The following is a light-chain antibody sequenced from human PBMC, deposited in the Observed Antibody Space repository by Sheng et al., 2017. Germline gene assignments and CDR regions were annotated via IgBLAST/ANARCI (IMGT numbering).Light chain of an antibody. V-gene: IGLV8-61*01. J-gene: IGLJ3*02. Sequence: QTVVTQEPSFSVSPGGTVTLTCGLSSGSVSISDYPSWYQQTPGQTPRTVMYNTNIRYSGVPDRFSGSILGNKAALTITGAQADDESDYYCVLYMSSGISVFGGGTKLTVL. CDR3: VLYMSSGISV. CDR1: SGSVSISDY. CDR2: NTN.